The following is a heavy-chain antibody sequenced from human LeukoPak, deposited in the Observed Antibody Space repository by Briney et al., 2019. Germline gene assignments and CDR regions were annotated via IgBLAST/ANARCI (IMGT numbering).Heavy chain of an antibody. Sequence: GASVKVSCKASEYTFTDYAINWVRQAPGQRLEWMGWINAGNGNTRYSQRFQGRVTITRDTSASTAYMELSSLTSEDTAVYYCARGRWSATTASYYLDFWGQGTLVTSPQ. D-gene: IGHD5-24*01. CDR2: INAGNGNT. V-gene: IGHV1-3*01. J-gene: IGHJ4*02. CDR3: ARGRWSATTASYYLDF. CDR1: EYTFTDYA.